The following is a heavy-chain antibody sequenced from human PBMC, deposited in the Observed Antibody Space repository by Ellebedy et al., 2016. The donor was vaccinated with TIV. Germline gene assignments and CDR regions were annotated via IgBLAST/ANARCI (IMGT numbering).Heavy chain of an antibody. J-gene: IGHJ4*02. CDR3: AKDGHGANAGDH. CDR1: GFTFSSYA. D-gene: IGHD4/OR15-4a*01. Sequence: GESLKISXAASGFTFSSYAMSWVRQAPGKGLEWVSAISGSGGSTYYADSVKGRFTISRDNSKNTLFLQMNSLRAEDTAVYYCAKDGHGANAGDHWGQGTLVTVSS. V-gene: IGHV3-23*01. CDR2: ISGSGGST.